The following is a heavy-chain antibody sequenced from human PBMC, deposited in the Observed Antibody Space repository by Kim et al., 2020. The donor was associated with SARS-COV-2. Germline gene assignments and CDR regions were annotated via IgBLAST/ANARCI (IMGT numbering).Heavy chain of an antibody. D-gene: IGHD2-15*01. CDR2: IYYSGST. CDR3: ARIPCKDGSCSLYYYGMDV. J-gene: IGHJ6*02. Sequence: SETLSLTCTVSGGSISSSNYYWGWIRQPPGKGLQWIGTIYYSGSTYYNPSLKSRVTISVDTSKNQFSLKLSSVTAADTSVYYCARIPCKDGSCSLYYYGMDVWGQGTAVTVSS. V-gene: IGHV4-39*01. CDR1: GGSISSSNYY.